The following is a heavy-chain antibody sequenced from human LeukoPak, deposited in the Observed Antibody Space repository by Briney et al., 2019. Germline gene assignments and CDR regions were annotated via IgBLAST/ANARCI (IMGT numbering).Heavy chain of an antibody. J-gene: IGHJ3*02. Sequence: ASVKVSCKSSGYAFSRFSFTWLRQAPGHGLEWLGWISPHTGNTSYSEKFRGRVTMTTDPSTNTAYMELRSLKSDDTAVYYCANPSSSWHDAFDMWGQGTMVIVSS. CDR1: GYAFSRFS. CDR3: ANPSSSWHDAFDM. V-gene: IGHV1-18*01. D-gene: IGHD6-19*01. CDR2: ISPHTGNT.